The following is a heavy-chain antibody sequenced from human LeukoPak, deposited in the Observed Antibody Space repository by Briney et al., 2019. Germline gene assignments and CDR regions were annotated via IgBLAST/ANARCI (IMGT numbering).Heavy chain of an antibody. CDR1: GFTFSSYS. CDR2: ISGSSSTI. CDR3: AKDRMGGSYTGGYFDY. Sequence: GGSLRLSCAASGFTFSSYSMNWVRQAPGKGLEWISYISGSSSTIHYADSVKGRFTISRDNAKNSLSLQMNSLRAEDTAVYYCAKDRMGGSYTGGYFDYWGQGTLVTVSS. D-gene: IGHD1-26*01. J-gene: IGHJ4*02. V-gene: IGHV3-48*04.